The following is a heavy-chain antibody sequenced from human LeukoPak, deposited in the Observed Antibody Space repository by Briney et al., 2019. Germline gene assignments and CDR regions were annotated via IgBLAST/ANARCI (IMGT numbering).Heavy chain of an antibody. J-gene: IGHJ4*02. CDR3: AKGAYDYIEIGYFDS. V-gene: IGHV3-23*01. Sequence: GESLTLSCAASGFTSTNYDMNWVRQAPGKGLEWVSVLIGSSGSTDYADSVMGRFTISRDNTKNTVFLQMLSLRAEDTAIYYCAKGAYDYIEIGYFDSWGQGTLVTVSS. CDR2: LIGSSGST. D-gene: IGHD5-12*01. CDR1: GFTSTNYD.